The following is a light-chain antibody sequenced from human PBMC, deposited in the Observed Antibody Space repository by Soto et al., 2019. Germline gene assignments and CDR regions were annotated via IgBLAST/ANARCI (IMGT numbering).Light chain of an antibody. CDR1: QSVGSDY. CDR3: QQYGSLSWT. J-gene: IGKJ1*01. CDR2: GAA. Sequence: EIVLTQSPGTLSLSPGERATLSCRASQSVGSDYLAWYHQKPGQAPRILIFGAAGRATGIPDRFSGSGSGTDFSLTISRLEPEDSAVYYCQQYGSLSWTFGQGTKVDIK. V-gene: IGKV3-20*01.